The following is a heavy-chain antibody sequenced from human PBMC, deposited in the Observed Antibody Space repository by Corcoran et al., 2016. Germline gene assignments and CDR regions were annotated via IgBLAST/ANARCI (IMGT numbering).Heavy chain of an antibody. V-gene: IGHV3-7*01. CDR3: ATDPPCGYGGTYCVQH. CDR1: GFTVSSYW. D-gene: IGHD5-12*01. J-gene: IGHJ1*01. Sequence: EVQLVESGGGLVQPGGSLRLSCAASGFTVSSYWMSWVRQAPGKGLEWVANIKQDGSEKYYVDSVKGRFTISRDNAKNSLYLQMNSLRAEYRAVYYGATDPPCGYGGTYCVQHWGQGTLVTVSS. CDR2: IKQDGSEK.